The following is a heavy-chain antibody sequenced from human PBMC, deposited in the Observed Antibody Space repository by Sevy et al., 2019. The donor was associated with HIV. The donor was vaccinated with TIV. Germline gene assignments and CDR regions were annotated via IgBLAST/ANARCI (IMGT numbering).Heavy chain of an antibody. CDR1: GFAFTNYYA. V-gene: IGHV3-30-3*01. CDR2: ISYDGSDK. J-gene: IGHJ6*02. CDR3: XXXXXXXXXXXXFYAMDV. Sequence: GGSLRLSCTASGFAFTNYYAMHWVRQAPGKGLEWVALISYDGSDKFYADSVKGRFTITRDNFKNTLYLQMNGLTTQXXXXXXXXXXXXXXXXXXXFYAMDVWGQGTTVTVSS.